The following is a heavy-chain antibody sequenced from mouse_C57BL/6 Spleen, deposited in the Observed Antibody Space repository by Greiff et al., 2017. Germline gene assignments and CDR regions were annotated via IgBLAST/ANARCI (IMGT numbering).Heavy chain of an antibody. CDR2: ISDGGSYT. CDR1: GFTFSSYA. V-gene: IGHV5-4*01. D-gene: IGHD2-5*01. Sequence: EVQLVESGGGLVKPGGSLKLSCAASGFTFSSYALSWVRQTPEKRLEWVATISDGGSYTYYPDNVKSRFTISRDNAKNNLYLQMSHLKSEDTAMYYCARTPYNSNFAWFAYWGQGTLVTVSA. J-gene: IGHJ3*01. CDR3: ARTPYNSNFAWFAY.